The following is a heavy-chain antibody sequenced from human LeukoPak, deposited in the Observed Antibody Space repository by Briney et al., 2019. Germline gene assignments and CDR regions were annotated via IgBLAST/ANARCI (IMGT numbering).Heavy chain of an antibody. CDR2: MNPNSGNT. D-gene: IGHD3-10*01. CDR1: GYTFTSYD. Sequence: ASVKVSCKASGYTFTSYDINWVRQATGQGLEWMGWMNPNSGNTGYAQKFQGRVTMTRDTSISTAYMELSRLRSDDTAVYYCARGLGGGSGSYYYDYYYYYGMDVWGQGTTVTVSS. J-gene: IGHJ6*02. CDR3: ARGLGGGSGSYYYDYYYYYGMDV. V-gene: IGHV1-8*02.